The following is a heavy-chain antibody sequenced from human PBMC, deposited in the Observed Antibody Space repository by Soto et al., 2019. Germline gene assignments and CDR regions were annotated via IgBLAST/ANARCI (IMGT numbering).Heavy chain of an antibody. CDR3: ASLRSRWNIDY. J-gene: IGHJ4*02. Sequence: QVQLQESGPGLVKPSQTLSLTCTVSGGSISTDDHYWSWIRQPPGKGLEWIGYIYYTGSTHYNPSLKSRLFTSLDTSKNQFSLQLTSGTAADTAVYYCASLRSRWNIDYWGQGTLVTVSS. V-gene: IGHV4-30-4*01. D-gene: IGHD6-13*01. CDR2: IYYTGST. CDR1: GGSISTDDHY.